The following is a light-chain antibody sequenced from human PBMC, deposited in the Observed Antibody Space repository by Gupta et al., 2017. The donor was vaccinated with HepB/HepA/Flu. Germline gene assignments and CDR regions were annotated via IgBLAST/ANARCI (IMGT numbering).Light chain of an antibody. Sequence: EIVLTQSPGALSLSPGERATLSCSSSQSLTSNSLAWFRQKPGQAPRLLIHGTSNRATGIPDRFSGSGSGTDFTLTISRLEPEDSAVYYCEHYGSSPLTFGGETNVEI. CDR2: GTS. CDR1: QSLTSNS. J-gene: IGKJ4*01. CDR3: EHYGSSPLT. V-gene: IGKV3-20*01.